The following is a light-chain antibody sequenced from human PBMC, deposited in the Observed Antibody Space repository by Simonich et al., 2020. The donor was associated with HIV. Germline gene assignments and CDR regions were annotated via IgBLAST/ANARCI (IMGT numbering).Light chain of an antibody. CDR3: QVWDTSTWV. V-gene: IGLV3-1*01. CDR2: QDD. Sequence: SDELTQPPSVSVSPGQTASITCSGDKLGDKNVCWYQQKPGLSPVLVIYQDDLRPPGIPERFSGSNSGNTATLTISGTQAMDEADYYCQVWDTSTWVFGGGTKLTVL. CDR1: KLGDKN. J-gene: IGLJ3*02.